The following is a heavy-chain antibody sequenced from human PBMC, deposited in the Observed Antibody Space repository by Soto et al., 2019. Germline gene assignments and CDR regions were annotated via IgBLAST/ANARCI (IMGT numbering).Heavy chain of an antibody. D-gene: IGHD2-15*01. Sequence: QVQLVESGGGVVQPGRSLRLSCAASGFTFSRYGMHWVRQAPGKGLEWVAVISYDGSNKYYADSVKGRFTISRDNSKNTLYLQMNSLRAEDTAVYYCARRYCSGGSCLSGMDVWGQGTTVTVSS. CDR3: ARRYCSGGSCLSGMDV. CDR1: GFTFSRYG. V-gene: IGHV3-30-3*01. J-gene: IGHJ6*02. CDR2: ISYDGSNK.